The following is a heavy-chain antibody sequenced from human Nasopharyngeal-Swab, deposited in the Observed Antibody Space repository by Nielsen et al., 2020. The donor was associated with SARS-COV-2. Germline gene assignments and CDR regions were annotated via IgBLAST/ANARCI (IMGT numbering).Heavy chain of an antibody. Sequence: SDTLSLICTVSGGSISRYYWSWVRQPPGKGLEWIGYIYYSGRTNYNPSLKSRVTISVDTSKNQFSLKLSSVTAADTAVYYCARDPRLLWFGELRHDAFDIWGQGTMVTVSS. CDR1: GGSISRYY. J-gene: IGHJ3*02. CDR3: ARDPRLLWFGELRHDAFDI. V-gene: IGHV4-59*12. D-gene: IGHD3-10*01. CDR2: IYYSGRT.